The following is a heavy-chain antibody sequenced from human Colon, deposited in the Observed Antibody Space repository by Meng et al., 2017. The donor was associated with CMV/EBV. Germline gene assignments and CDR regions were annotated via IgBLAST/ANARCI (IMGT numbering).Heavy chain of an antibody. V-gene: IGHV1-18*01. CDR1: GYSFRNYA. CDR3: ARNYCSSVDCNLGDGLNM. J-gene: IGHJ3*02. D-gene: IGHD2-2*01. CDR2: ISVYHGNT. Sequence: ASVKVSCKASGYSFRNYAISWVRLAPGQGLEWMGWISVYHGNTAYAHKFQDRVTMTTDTSTGTAYMELRRLTSDDTADYYCARNYCSSVDCNLGDGLNMWGQGTRVTVSS.